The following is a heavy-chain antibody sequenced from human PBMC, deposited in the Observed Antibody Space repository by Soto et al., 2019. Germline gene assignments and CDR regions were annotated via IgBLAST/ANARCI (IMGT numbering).Heavy chain of an antibody. CDR1: GGSISSYY. D-gene: IGHD2-2*01. CDR3: AREYCSSTSCYSFLFDP. V-gene: IGHV4-59*01. J-gene: IGHJ5*02. Sequence: SETLSLTCTVSGGSISSYYWSWIRQPPGKGLEWIGYIYYSGSTNYNPSLKSRVTISVDTSKNQFSLKLSSVTAADTAVYYCAREYCSSTSCYSFLFDPWGQGTLVTVSS. CDR2: IYYSGST.